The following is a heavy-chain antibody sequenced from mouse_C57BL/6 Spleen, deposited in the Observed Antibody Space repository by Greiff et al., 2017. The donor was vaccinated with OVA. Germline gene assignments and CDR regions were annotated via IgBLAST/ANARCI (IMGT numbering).Heavy chain of an antibody. Sequence: VQLQQSGPGLVKPSQSLSLTCSVTGYSITSGYYWNWIRQFPGNKLEWMGYISYDGSNNYNPSLKNRISITRDTSKNQFFLKLNSVTTEDTATYYCAREMGSYGNLYYAMDYWGQGTSVTVSS. CDR3: AREMGSYGNLYYAMDY. V-gene: IGHV3-6*01. J-gene: IGHJ4*01. CDR2: ISYDGSN. CDR1: GYSITSGYY. D-gene: IGHD2-10*02.